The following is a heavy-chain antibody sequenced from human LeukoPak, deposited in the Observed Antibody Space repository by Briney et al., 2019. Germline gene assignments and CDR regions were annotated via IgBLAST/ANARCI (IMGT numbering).Heavy chain of an antibody. CDR1: GFTFRSYA. CDR3: ARGLVVPAVGGYYGMDV. Sequence: GGSLTLSWAASGFTFRSYAMHWVRQAPGKGLEWVAVISYDGSNKYYADSVKGRFTISRDNSKNTLYLQMNSLRAEDTAVYYCARGLVVPAVGGYYGMDVWGQGTTVTVSS. J-gene: IGHJ6*02. V-gene: IGHV3-30-3*01. CDR2: ISYDGSNK. D-gene: IGHD2-2*01.